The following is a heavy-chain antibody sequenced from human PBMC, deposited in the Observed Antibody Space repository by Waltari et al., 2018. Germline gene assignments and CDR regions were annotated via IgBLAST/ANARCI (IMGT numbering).Heavy chain of an antibody. CDR1: GGSFSGYY. D-gene: IGHD2-15*01. CDR2: INHSGST. V-gene: IGHV4-34*01. Sequence: QGQLQQWGAGLLKPSETLSLTCAVSGGSFSGYYWSWSRQPPGKGLEWIGVINHSGSTAYNPSLKSRVTISVDTAKNQFSLKLSSVTAADRSVYYCARRCHPGYCSGGTSRYFDYWGQGTLVTVSS. J-gene: IGHJ4*02. CDR3: ARRCHPGYCSGGTSRYFDY.